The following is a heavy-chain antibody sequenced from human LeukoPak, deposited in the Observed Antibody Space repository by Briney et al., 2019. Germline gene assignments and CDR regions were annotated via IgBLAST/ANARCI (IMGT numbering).Heavy chain of an antibody. V-gene: IGHV3-7*01. J-gene: IGHJ5*02. Sequence: GGSLRLSCAASGFTFSSYWMSWVRQAPGKGLEWVANIKQDGSEKYYVDSVKGRFTISRDNAKNSLYLQMNSLRAEDTAVYYCARSGSETQNWFDPWGQGTLVTVSS. CDR1: GFTFSSYW. D-gene: IGHD6-25*01. CDR3: ARSGSETQNWFDP. CDR2: IKQDGSEK.